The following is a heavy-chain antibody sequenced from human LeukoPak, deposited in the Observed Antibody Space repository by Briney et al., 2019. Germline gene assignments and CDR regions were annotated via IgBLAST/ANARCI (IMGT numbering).Heavy chain of an antibody. CDR3: ASVSRWDDWAFEG. Sequence: PSETLSLTCTVSGGSISPYYWSWIRQSPGKGLEWIAWIYYSGGTKYNPSLKSRVTISLDTSKSQFSLRLNSVTAADTAVYYCASVSRWDDWAFEGWGQGTLVTVSS. J-gene: IGHJ4*02. V-gene: IGHV4-59*08. CDR2: IYYSGGT. D-gene: IGHD3-16*01. CDR1: GGSISPYY.